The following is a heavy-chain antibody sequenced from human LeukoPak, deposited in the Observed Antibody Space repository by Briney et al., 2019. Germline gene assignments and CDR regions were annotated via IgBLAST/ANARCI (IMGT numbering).Heavy chain of an antibody. J-gene: IGHJ3*02. V-gene: IGHV1-8*01. D-gene: IGHD5-12*01. CDR2: MNPNSGNT. Sequence: ASVKVSCKASGYTFTSYDINWVRQATGQGLEWMGWMNPNSGNTGYALKFQGRVTMTRNTSISTAYMELSSLRSEDTAVYYCARRKFGYDDAFDIWGQGTMVTVSS. CDR3: ARRKFGYDDAFDI. CDR1: GYTFTSYD.